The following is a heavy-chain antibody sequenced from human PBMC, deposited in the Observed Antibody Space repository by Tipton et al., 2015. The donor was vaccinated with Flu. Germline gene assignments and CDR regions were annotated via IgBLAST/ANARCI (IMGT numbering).Heavy chain of an antibody. V-gene: IGHV4-34*01. CDR2: INHSGST. J-gene: IGHJ6*02. Sequence: TPSLTCAVYGGSFSGYYWSWIRQPPGKGLEWIGEINHSGSTNYNPSLKSRVTISVDTSKNQFSLKLSSVTAADTAVYYCARGRTYLRDYDYVWGSYRSPRGMDVWGQGTTVTVSS. CDR3: ARGRTYLRDYDYVWGSYRSPRGMDV. CDR1: GGSFSGYY. D-gene: IGHD3-16*02.